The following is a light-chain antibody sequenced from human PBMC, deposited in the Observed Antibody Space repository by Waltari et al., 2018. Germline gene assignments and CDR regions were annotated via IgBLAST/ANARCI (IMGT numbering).Light chain of an antibody. CDR3: QQYGSSPWT. J-gene: IGKJ1*01. V-gene: IGKV3-20*01. Sequence: EIVLTQSPGTLSLSPGERVTLSCRASQSISNNYLAWYQQKPGQAPRLLIFAASNRAAGIPDRFSGSGSGTDFTLTISRLEPEHLAVYYCQQYGSSPWTFGQGTKVEIK. CDR2: AAS. CDR1: QSISNNY.